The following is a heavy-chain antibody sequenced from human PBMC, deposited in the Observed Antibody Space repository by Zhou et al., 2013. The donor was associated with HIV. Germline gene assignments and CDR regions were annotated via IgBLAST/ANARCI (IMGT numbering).Heavy chain of an antibody. CDR2: IIPVSGVS. CDR3: ARDTERIPGLNWFDP. CDR1: GGNLTHYV. D-gene: IGHD2-21*01. J-gene: IGHJ5*02. V-gene: IGHV1-69*05. Sequence: QVHLLQSGAEVKRPGSSVKVSCTTSGGNLTHYVLSWIRQSPGQGLEWMGGIIPVSGVSYYAQPFKDRLALTMGKSSTTAYMELNSLTLEDTAVYFCARDTERIPGLNWFDPWGHGTLVTVTS.